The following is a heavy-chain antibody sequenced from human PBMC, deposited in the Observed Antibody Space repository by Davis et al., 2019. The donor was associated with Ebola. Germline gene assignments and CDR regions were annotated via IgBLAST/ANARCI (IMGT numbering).Heavy chain of an antibody. CDR2: ISSSSNYI. CDR1: GFTFTDYS. J-gene: IGHJ2*01. D-gene: IGHD2-21*02. CDR3: VRDPALVVTGGGWFFGL. Sequence: GESLKISCTVSGFTFTDYSMNWVRQAPGKGLEWVSFISSSSNYIYYADSVKGRFTVSRDNAKNSLYLQMNSLRAEDTAVYYCVRDPALVVTGGGWFFGLWGRGTLVTVSS. V-gene: IGHV3-21*01.